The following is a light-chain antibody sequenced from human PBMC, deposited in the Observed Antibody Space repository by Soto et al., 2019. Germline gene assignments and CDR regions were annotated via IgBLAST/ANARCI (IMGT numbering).Light chain of an antibody. CDR3: SSYTSSSSPVV. CDR2: EVS. Sequence: QSVLTQPASVSGSPGQSITISCTGTSSDVGGYNYVSWYQQHPGKALKLIIYEVSNRPSGVSNHFSGSKSGNTASLTISGLQAEDEADYYCSSYTSSSSPVVFGGGTKLTVL. J-gene: IGLJ2*01. V-gene: IGLV2-14*01. CDR1: SSDVGGYNY.